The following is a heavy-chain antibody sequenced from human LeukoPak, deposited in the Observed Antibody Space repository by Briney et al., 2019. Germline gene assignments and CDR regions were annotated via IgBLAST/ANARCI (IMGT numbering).Heavy chain of an antibody. D-gene: IGHD5-12*01. CDR2: ISYDGSNK. V-gene: IGHV3-30*18. CDR1: GFTFSSYG. Sequence: GGSLRLSCAASGFTFSSYGMHWVRQAPGKGLEWVAVISYDGSNKYYADSVKGRFTISGDNSKNTLYLQMNSLRAEDTAVYYCAKDCRGWLYYFDYWGQGTLVTVSS. J-gene: IGHJ4*02. CDR3: AKDCRGWLYYFDY.